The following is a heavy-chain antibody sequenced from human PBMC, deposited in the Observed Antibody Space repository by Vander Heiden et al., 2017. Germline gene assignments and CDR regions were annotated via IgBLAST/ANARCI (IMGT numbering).Heavy chain of an antibody. J-gene: IGHJ4*02. CDR1: GFPFNNYG. CDR2: NSNDGSVK. Sequence: QVQLVESGGDVVQPGRSLRLSCAASGFPFNNYGMLWVRQAPGKGLEWLTVNSNDGSVKKYVDAVKGRFTISRDNSKNTLYRQMERMRAEETAVYYSAKEGTADSSTWTDYWGQGTMVTVSS. V-gene: IGHV3-30*18. D-gene: IGHD3-22*01. CDR3: AKEGTADSSTWTDY.